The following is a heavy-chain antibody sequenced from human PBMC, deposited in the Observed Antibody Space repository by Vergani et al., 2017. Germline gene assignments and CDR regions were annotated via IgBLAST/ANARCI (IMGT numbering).Heavy chain of an antibody. CDR3: ARDLVPYDYVWGSYRPDAFDI. Sequence: QVQLVQSGAEVKKPGASVKVSCKASGYTFTGYYMHWVRQAPGQGLEWMGWINPNSGGTNYAQKFQGRVTITRDTSISTAYMELSRLRSDDTAVYYCARDLVPYDYVWGSYRPDAFDIWGQGTMVTVSS. D-gene: IGHD3-16*02. V-gene: IGHV1-2*02. CDR2: INPNSGGT. CDR1: GYTFTGYY. J-gene: IGHJ3*02.